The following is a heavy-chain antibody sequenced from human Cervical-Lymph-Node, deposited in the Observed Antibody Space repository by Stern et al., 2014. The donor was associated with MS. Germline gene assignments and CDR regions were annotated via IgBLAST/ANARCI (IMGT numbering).Heavy chain of an antibody. D-gene: IGHD3-16*01. Sequence: MQLVESGGGVVQPGKSLRLSCEASGFSLSREGVHWVRQAPGKGLEWMAFISFDGCKKFYEDSVKGRFTISRDNSKNTVYLQMNSLRPEDTAVYYCATSTGGGTLDYWGQGTLVSASS. CDR2: ISFDGCKK. J-gene: IGHJ4*02. V-gene: IGHV3-30*03. CDR3: ATSTGGGTLDY. CDR1: GFSLSREG.